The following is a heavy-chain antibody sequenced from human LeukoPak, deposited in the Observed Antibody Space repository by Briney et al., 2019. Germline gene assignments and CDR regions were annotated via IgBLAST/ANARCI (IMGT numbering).Heavy chain of an antibody. V-gene: IGHV4-39*01. CDR3: ASLSYYCDSSGYPCDV. CDR1: GGSISSSIYY. CDR2: IYYSGST. Sequence: PSETLPLTFTVSGGSISSSIYYGGGIRQPPGKGLEWIGSIYYSGSTYYNPSLKSRVTISVDTSKNQFSLQLSPVTTAGADVYYCASLSYYCDSSGYPCDVWGQGTMVTVSS. J-gene: IGHJ3*01. D-gene: IGHD3-22*01.